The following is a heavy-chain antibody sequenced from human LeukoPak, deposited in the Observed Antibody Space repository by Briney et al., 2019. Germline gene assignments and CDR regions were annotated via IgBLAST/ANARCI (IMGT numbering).Heavy chain of an antibody. CDR2: INKDGSEK. V-gene: IGHV3-7*01. D-gene: IGHD3-22*01. Sequence: GGSLRLSCAASGFTLSSYWMTWVRQAPGKGLEWVANINKDGSEKYYVDSVKGRFTISRDNAKNSLYLQMNSLRAEDTAVYYCARDLSSRTYYYDSSGPDPLDYWGQGTLVTVSS. CDR3: ARDLSSRTYYYDSSGPDPLDY. J-gene: IGHJ4*02. CDR1: GFTLSSYW.